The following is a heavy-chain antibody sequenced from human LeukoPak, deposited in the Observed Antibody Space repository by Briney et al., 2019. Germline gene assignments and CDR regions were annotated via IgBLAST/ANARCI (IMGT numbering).Heavy chain of an antibody. J-gene: IGHJ6*03. CDR2: INPNSGGT. CDR3: ASSVADKYYYYYYMDV. D-gene: IGHD6-19*01. CDR1: GYTFTGYD. V-gene: IGHV1-2*02. Sequence: ASVKVSCKASGYTFTGYDMHWVRQAPGQGLEWMGWINPNSGGTNYARTFQGRVTMTRDTSISTAYMELSRLRSDDTAVYYCASSVADKYYYYYYMDVWGKGTTVTVSS.